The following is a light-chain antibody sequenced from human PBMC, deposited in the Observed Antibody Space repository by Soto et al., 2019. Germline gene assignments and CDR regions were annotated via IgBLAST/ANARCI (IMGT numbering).Light chain of an antibody. CDR3: QAWDKSSVI. CDR2: QDD. V-gene: IGLV3-1*01. Sequence: SYELTQPPSVSVSPGQTASITCSGHKLGDRYASWYQQRPGQLPVLVMFQDDRRPSGIPDRFSGSNSGNTATLTISGTDTVDEADYYCQAWDKSSVIFGGGTKVTVL. J-gene: IGLJ2*01. CDR1: KLGDRY.